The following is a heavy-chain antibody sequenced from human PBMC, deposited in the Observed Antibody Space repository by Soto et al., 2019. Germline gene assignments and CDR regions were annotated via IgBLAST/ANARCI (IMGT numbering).Heavy chain of an antibody. CDR1: GFTFSSYA. J-gene: IGHJ5*02. Sequence: GGSLRLSCAASGFTFSSYAMHWVRQAPGKGLEWVAVISYDGSNKYYADSVKGRFTISRDNSKNTLYLQMNSLRAEDTAVYYCARDKDQLLWGGRFDPWGQGTLVTVSS. V-gene: IGHV3-30-3*01. CDR2: ISYDGSNK. D-gene: IGHD2-2*01. CDR3: ARDKDQLLWGGRFDP.